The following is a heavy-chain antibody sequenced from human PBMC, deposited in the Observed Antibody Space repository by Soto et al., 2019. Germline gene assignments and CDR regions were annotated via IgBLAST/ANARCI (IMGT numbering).Heavy chain of an antibody. Sequence: SETLSLTCTVSGGSISSNSYYWDWIRQPPGKGLEWIGSLFYSGATYHNPSLQSRVTISVDTSKNQFSLHLSSVTAADTAVYYCARHAAYDSAWGESAWCDYCGQGTRVPVCS. J-gene: IGHJ4*02. CDR3: ARHAAYDSAWGESAWCDY. CDR1: GGSISSNSYY. D-gene: IGHD3-16*01. V-gene: IGHV4-39*01. CDR2: LFYSGAT.